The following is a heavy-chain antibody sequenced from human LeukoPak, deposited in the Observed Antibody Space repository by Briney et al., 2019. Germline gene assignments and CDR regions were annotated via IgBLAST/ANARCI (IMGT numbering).Heavy chain of an antibody. V-gene: IGHV1-8*03. CDR2: INPKSRNA. CDR3: ARGRLWNFNDGFDI. Sequence: ASVKVSCKASGDTFNSYDINWVRQAPGLGLEWMGWINPKSRNAGYAEQFQGRVTITGDASISTAYMELRSLTSNDTAVYYCARGRLWNFNDGFDIWGQGTMVTVSS. J-gene: IGHJ3*02. D-gene: IGHD2-21*01. CDR1: GDTFNSYD.